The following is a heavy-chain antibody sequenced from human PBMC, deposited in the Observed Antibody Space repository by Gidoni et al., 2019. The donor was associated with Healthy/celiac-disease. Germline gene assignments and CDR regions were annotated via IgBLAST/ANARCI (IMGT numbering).Heavy chain of an antibody. CDR3: ARHELVVAAI. V-gene: IGHV4-39*01. Sequence: QLQLQESGPGLVKPSETLSLTCPVSGGSISSSSYYWGWIRQPPGKGLEWIGSIYYSGSTYYNPSLKSRVTISVDTSKNQFSLKLSSVTAADTAVYYCARHELVVAAIWGQGTLVTVSS. CDR2: IYYSGST. CDR1: GGSISSSSYY. J-gene: IGHJ4*02. D-gene: IGHD2-15*01.